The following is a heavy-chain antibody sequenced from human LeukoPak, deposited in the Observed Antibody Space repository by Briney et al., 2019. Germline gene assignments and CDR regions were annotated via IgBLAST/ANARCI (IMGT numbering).Heavy chain of an antibody. CDR2: INPNSGGT. CDR1: GYTFTSYY. V-gene: IGHV1-2*02. D-gene: IGHD3-10*01. Sequence: ASVKVSCKASGYTFTSYYMHWVRQAPGQGLEWMGWINPNSGGTNYAQKFQGRVTMTRDTSISTAYMELSRLRSDDTAVYYCARDHDYGSGSYYHFDYWGQGTLVTVSS. J-gene: IGHJ4*02. CDR3: ARDHDYGSGSYYHFDY.